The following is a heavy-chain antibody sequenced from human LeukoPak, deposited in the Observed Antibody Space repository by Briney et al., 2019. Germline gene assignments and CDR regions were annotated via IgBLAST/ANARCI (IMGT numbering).Heavy chain of an antibody. CDR1: GGSISSYY. CDR2: IYYSGST. Sequence: SETLSLTCTVSGGSISSYYWSWIRQPPGKGLEWIGYIYYSGSTYYNPSLKSRVTISVDTSKNQFSLKLSSVTAADTAVYYCARGSGGTLDAFDIWGQGTMVTVSS. J-gene: IGHJ3*02. CDR3: ARGSGGTLDAFDI. D-gene: IGHD2-15*01. V-gene: IGHV4-30-4*08.